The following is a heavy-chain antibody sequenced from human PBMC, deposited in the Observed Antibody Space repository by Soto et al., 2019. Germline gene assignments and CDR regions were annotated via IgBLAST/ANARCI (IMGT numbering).Heavy chain of an antibody. Sequence: LSLTCAVYGGSFSGYYWSWIRQPPGKGLEWIGEINHSGSTNYNPSLKSRVTISVDTSKNQFSLKLSSVTAADTAVYYCARRVAVAVAGTRWFDPWGQGTLVTVSS. D-gene: IGHD6-19*01. J-gene: IGHJ5*02. CDR2: INHSGST. CDR1: GGSFSGYY. CDR3: ARRVAVAVAGTRWFDP. V-gene: IGHV4-34*01.